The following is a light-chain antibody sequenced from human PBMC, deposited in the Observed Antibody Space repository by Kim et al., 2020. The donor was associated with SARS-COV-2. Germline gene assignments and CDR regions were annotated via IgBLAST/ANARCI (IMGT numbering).Light chain of an antibody. Sequence: LSPGERATPSCRASQSVSSAYLAWYQQKPGQAPRLLIYATSFRAAGIPDRFSGSWSGTDFTLTISRLEPEDFAVYSCQQYGTSRTFGQGTKVDIK. J-gene: IGKJ1*01. V-gene: IGKV3-20*01. CDR1: QSVSSAY. CDR3: QQYGTSRT. CDR2: ATS.